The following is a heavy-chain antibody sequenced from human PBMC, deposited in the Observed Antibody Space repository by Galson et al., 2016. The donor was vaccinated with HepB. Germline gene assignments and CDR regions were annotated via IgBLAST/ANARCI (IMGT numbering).Heavy chain of an antibody. V-gene: IGHV5-51*01. CDR2: IYPDDSDS. CDR1: GFTFNTHW. D-gene: IGHD3-10*02. Sequence: QSGAEVKKPGESLKISCQGSGFTFNTHWIGWVRQMPGKGLEWMGFIYPDDSDSTYNPSLQGQATISADKSISIVYLQWTSLKASDSAMYYCARRPRFSNGYYVDLWGLGTLVTVSS. CDR3: ARRPRFSNGYYVDL. J-gene: IGHJ5*02.